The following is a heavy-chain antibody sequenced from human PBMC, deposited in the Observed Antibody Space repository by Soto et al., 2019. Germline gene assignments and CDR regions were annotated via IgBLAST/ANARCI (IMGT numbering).Heavy chain of an antibody. CDR1: GFTFSSHA. CDR2: ISYDGSTK. J-gene: IGHJ5*02. Sequence: QVLLVESGGGVVQPGRSLRLSCAASGFTFSSHAMNWVRQAPGKGLEWVAVISYDGSTKYYADSGKGRFTISRDNSKNTVYLQLNSLRVGDMAVYYCARGQSSTVVTSSHFDPWGQGTLVTVSS. V-gene: IGHV3-30-3*01. CDR3: ARGQSSTVVTSSHFDP. D-gene: IGHD4-17*01.